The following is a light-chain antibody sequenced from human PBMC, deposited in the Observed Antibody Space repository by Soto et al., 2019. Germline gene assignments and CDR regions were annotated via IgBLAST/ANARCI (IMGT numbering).Light chain of an antibody. Sequence: QSALTQPASVSGSPGQWITISCTGTSSDVGGYDYVSWYQQHPGKAPKLLIYNVRNRPSGVSNRFSGSKAGNTASLTISGLQAEDEAAYYCSSYTSSSSVVFGGGTKLTVL. CDR1: SSDVGGYDY. J-gene: IGLJ2*01. CDR3: SSYTSSSSVV. CDR2: NVR. V-gene: IGLV2-14*01.